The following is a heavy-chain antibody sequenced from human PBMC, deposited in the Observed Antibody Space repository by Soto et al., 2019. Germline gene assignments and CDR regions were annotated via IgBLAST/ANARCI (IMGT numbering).Heavy chain of an antibody. J-gene: IGHJ4*02. V-gene: IGHV3-23*01. D-gene: IGHD6-19*01. Sequence: GGSLRLSCAASGFTFSSYAMSWVRQAPGKGLEWVSAISGSGGSTYYADSVKGRFTISRDNSKNTLYLQMNSLRAEDTAVYYWAKDIAVAGILDYWGQGTLVTVS. CDR3: AKDIAVAGILDY. CDR2: ISGSGGST. CDR1: GFTFSSYA.